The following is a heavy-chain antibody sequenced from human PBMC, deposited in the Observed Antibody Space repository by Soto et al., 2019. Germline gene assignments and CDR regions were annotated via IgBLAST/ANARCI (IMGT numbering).Heavy chain of an antibody. CDR3: ARGASSSWYSHKEAYNWFDP. V-gene: IGHV3-33*01. CDR2: IWYDGSNK. CDR1: GFTFSSYG. J-gene: IGHJ5*02. Sequence: QVQLVESGGGVVQPGRSLRLSCAASGFTFSSYGMHWVRQAPGKGLEWVAVIWYDGSNKYYADSVKGRFTISRDNSKNTLYLQMNSLRAEDTAVYYCARGASSSWYSHKEAYNWFDPWGQGTLLTVSS. D-gene: IGHD6-13*01.